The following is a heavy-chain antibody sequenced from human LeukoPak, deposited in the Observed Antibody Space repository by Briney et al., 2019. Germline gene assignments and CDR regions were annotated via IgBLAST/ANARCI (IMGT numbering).Heavy chain of an antibody. CDR3: ARPRIGYSGSWPPDI. Sequence: GGSLRLSCAASGFTFSDYYMIWIRQAPGKGLEWVSYISSSGSYTNYADSVKGRFTISRDNAKNSLYLQMNSLRAEDTAVYYCARPRIGYSGSWPPDIWGQGTMVTVSS. J-gene: IGHJ3*02. V-gene: IGHV3-11*06. CDR1: GFTFSDYY. D-gene: IGHD6-13*01. CDR2: ISSSGSYT.